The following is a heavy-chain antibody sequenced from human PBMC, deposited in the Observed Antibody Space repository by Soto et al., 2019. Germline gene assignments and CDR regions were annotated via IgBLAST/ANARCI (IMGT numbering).Heavy chain of an antibody. J-gene: IGHJ4*02. CDR3: AKDLRHNYYDSSGYYSPFDY. CDR2: ISYDGSNK. D-gene: IGHD3-22*01. CDR1: GFTFSSYG. Sequence: SLRLSCASSGFTFSSYGMHWVRQAPGKGLEWVAVISYDGSNKYYADSVKGRFTISRDNSKNTLYLQMNSLRAEDTAVYYCAKDLRHNYYDSSGYYSPFDYWGQGTLVTVSS. V-gene: IGHV3-30*18.